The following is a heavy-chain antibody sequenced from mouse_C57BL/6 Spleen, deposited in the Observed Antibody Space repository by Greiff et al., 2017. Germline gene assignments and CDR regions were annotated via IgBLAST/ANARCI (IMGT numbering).Heavy chain of an antibody. D-gene: IGHD1-1*01. CDR3: ARGNYGSCYVKAMDY. CDR2: IDPSDSET. CDR1: GYTFTSYW. Sequence: QVQLKQPGAELVRPGSSVKLSCKASGYTFTSYWMHWVKQRPIQGLEWIGNIDPSDSETHYNQKFKDKATLTVDKSSSTAYMQLSSLTSEDSAVYYGARGNYGSCYVKAMDYWGQGTSVTVSS. J-gene: IGHJ4*01. V-gene: IGHV1-52*01.